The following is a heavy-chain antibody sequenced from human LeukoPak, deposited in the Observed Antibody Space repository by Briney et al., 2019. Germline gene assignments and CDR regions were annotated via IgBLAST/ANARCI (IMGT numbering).Heavy chain of an antibody. Sequence: SETLSLTCTVSGGSISSYYWSWIRQPPGKGLEWIGSIYYSGSTYYNPSLKSRVTISVDTSKNQFSLKLSSVTAADTAVYYCARHGSGSYDYWGQGTLVTVSS. V-gene: IGHV4-39*01. J-gene: IGHJ4*02. CDR1: GGSISSYY. CDR3: ARHGSGSYDY. CDR2: IYYSGST. D-gene: IGHD1-26*01.